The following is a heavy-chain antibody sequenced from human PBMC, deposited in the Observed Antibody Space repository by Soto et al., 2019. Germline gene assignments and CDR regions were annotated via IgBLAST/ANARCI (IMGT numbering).Heavy chain of an antibody. J-gene: IGHJ4*02. D-gene: IGHD3-22*01. V-gene: IGHV4-61*01. CDR2: IYYTGST. CDR1: GGSVGSGTYY. CDR3: ARGRHYYDSSGYAFDY. Sequence: SETLSLTCTVSGGSVGSGTYYWTWIRQPPGKGLEWVGYIYYTGSTNYNPSLKSRVTISVDTSKNQFSLNLNSVTAADTAVYYCARGRHYYDSSGYAFDYWGQGTLVTVSS.